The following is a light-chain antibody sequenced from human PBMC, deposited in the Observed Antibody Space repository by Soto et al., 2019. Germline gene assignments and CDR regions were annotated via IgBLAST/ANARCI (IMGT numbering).Light chain of an antibody. CDR2: DVS. CDR1: SSDVGGYNY. V-gene: IGLV2-14*01. J-gene: IGLJ2*01. Sequence: QSALTQPASVSGSPGQSITISCTRGSSDVGGYNYVSWYQQHPGKAPKLMIYDVSNRPSGVSNRFSGSKSGNTASLTISGLQAEDEADYYCSSYTSSSTYVVFGGGTKLTVL. CDR3: SSYTSSSTYVV.